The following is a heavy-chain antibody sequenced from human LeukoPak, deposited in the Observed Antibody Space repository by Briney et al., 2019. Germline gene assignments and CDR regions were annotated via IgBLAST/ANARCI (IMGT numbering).Heavy chain of an antibody. Sequence: GGSLRLSCAASGFTFSSYAMHWVRQAPGKGLEWVAVISYDGSNKYYADSVKGRFTISRDNSKNTLYLQMNSLRAEDTAVYYCARDGEVWVGELCDFDYWGQGTLVTVSS. CDR3: ARDGEVWVGELCDFDY. CDR2: ISYDGSNK. D-gene: IGHD3-10*01. V-gene: IGHV3-30*04. J-gene: IGHJ4*02. CDR1: GFTFSSYA.